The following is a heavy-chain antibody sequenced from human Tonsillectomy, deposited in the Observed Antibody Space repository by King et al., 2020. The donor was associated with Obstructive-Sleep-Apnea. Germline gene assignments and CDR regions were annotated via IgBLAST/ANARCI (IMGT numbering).Heavy chain of an antibody. J-gene: IGHJ4*02. CDR1: GGSISSYY. Sequence: QLQESGPGLVKPSETLSLTCTVSGGSISSYYWSWIRQPPGKGLEWIGYIYYSGSTNYNPSLKSRVTISVDTSKNQFSLKLSSVTAADTAVYYCARDSYDFWSGYYRGGYFDYWGQGTLVTVSS. V-gene: IGHV4-59*01. CDR2: IYYSGST. CDR3: ARDSYDFWSGYYRGGYFDY. D-gene: IGHD3-3*01.